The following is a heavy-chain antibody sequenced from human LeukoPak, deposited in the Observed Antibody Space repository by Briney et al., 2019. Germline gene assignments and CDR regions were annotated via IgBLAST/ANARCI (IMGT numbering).Heavy chain of an antibody. J-gene: IGHJ4*02. CDR2: INPNSRDT. Sequence: ASLKVSFKASRYTLPSYLMHWVRQAPGHGLEWMGWINPNSRDTKYAPNLQGRVTLTRHTSLTTTNMALSRLRSDETPGYYCSAGGSGTGYLNYAYWGQGTLVTVSS. CDR3: SAGGSGTGYLNYAY. CDR1: RYTLPSYL. D-gene: IGHD3-10*01. V-gene: IGHV1-2*02.